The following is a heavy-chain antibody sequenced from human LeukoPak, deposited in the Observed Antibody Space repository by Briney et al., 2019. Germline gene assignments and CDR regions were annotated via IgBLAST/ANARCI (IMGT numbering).Heavy chain of an antibody. V-gene: IGHV4-61*01. CDR2: IYYSGST. J-gene: IGHJ5*02. Sequence: SETLSLTCTVSGGSVSSGSYYWSWIRQPPGKGLEWIGYIYYSGSTNYNPSLKSRVTISVDTSKNQFSLKLSSVTAADTAVYYCARAGHCSSTSCYNWFDPWGQGTLVTVSS. CDR1: GGSVSSGSYY. D-gene: IGHD2-2*01. CDR3: ARAGHCSSTSCYNWFDP.